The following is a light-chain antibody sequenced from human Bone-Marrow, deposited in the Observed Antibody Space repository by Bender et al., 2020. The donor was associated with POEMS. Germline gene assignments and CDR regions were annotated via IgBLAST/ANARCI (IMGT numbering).Light chain of an antibody. J-gene: IGLJ3*02. CDR2: EVS. CDR1: SSDVGGYNH. Sequence: QSALTQPRSVSGSPGQSVTISCTGTSSDVGGYNHVSWYQQHPGKAPKLMIYEVSKRPSGVPDRFSGSKSGNTAFLTVSGLQAEDEADYYCSSYAGNNNVLFWVFGGGTKLTVL. CDR3: SSYAGNNNVLFWV. V-gene: IGLV2-8*01.